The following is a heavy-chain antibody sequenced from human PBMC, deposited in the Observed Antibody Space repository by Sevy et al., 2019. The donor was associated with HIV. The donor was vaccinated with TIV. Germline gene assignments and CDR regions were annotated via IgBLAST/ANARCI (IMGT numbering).Heavy chain of an antibody. CDR1: GGSISTSY. J-gene: IGHJ3*02. V-gene: IGHV4-59*01. CDR2: ISYIGST. CDR3: ARDPAGSTAPRHAFDI. D-gene: IGHD2-8*02. Sequence: SETLSLTCTVSGGSISTSYWNWIRQPPGKGLEWIGYISYIGSTNYNPSLKSRVTISVDTSKNQFSLKVRSVTAADTAVYYCARDPAGSTAPRHAFDIWGQGTTVTVSS.